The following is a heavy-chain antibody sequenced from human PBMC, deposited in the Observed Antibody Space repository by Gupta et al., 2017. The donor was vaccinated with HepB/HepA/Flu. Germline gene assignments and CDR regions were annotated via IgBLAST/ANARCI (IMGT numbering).Heavy chain of an antibody. Sequence: EVHLLESGGGLVQPGGSLRLSCAASGFTFSNYAMRWVRQAPGKGLEWVSAISHSGGTTYYGDSVKGRFTTSRDNSKNTLYLQMNSLRDEDTAVYYCARYLTGYGMDVWGQGTTVTVSS. CDR1: GFTFSNYA. CDR2: ISHSGGTT. CDR3: ARYLTGYGMDV. D-gene: IGHD2-2*02. J-gene: IGHJ6*02. V-gene: IGHV3-23*01.